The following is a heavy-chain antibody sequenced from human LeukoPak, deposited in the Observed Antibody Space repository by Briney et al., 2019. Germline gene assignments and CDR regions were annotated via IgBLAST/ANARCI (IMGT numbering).Heavy chain of an antibody. V-gene: IGHV1-8*01. CDR3: ARGYSYGGSDY. D-gene: IGHD5-18*01. CDR2: MNPNSGNT. Sequence: ASVKVSCKASGYSFTSYDINWVREATGQGLEWMGWMNPNSGNTGYAQKFQGRVTMTRNTSIRSAYMTLISMRSEDTAVYYCARGYSYGGSDYRGQGTLVTVSS. CDR1: GYSFTSYD. J-gene: IGHJ4*02.